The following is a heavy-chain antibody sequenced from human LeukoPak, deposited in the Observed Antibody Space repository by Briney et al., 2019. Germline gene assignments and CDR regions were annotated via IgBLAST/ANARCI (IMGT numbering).Heavy chain of an antibody. J-gene: IGHJ6*02. CDR3: ARSPMVPKYYYYGMDV. V-gene: IGHV3-30*04. CDR1: GFTFSSYA. D-gene: IGHD3-10*01. CDR2: ISYDGSNK. Sequence: GGSLRLSCAASGFTFSSYAMLWVRQAPGKGLEWVAVISYDGSNKYYADSVKGRFTISRDNSKNTLYLQMNSLRAEDTAVYYCARSPMVPKYYYYGMDVWGQGTTVTVSS.